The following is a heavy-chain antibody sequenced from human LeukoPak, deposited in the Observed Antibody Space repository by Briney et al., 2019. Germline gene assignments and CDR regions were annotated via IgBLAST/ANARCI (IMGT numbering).Heavy chain of an antibody. CDR3: ARLPLGQLVQFWFAP. CDR2: FYYSGST. D-gene: IGHD6-13*01. V-gene: IGHV4-39*01. CDR1: GVSISRISYY. Sequence: PSETLSLTCTVSGVSISRISYYRGWIRQPPGKGLEGIGSFYYSGSTYYNPSLKSRLTISVDTSKNRFSLKLSSVTAADTAVYYCARLPLGQLVQFWFAPWGQGTLVTVSS. J-gene: IGHJ5*02.